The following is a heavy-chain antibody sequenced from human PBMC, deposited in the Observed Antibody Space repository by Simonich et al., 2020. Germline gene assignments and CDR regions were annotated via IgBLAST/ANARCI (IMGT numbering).Heavy chain of an antibody. CDR1: GGSFSGYY. D-gene: IGHD3-16*01. CDR3: ARPLGIVWAFYI. Sequence: QVQLQQWGAGLLKPSETLSLTCAVYGGSFSGYYWSWIRQPPGKGLEWIGEINHSGRTNYNPSLKRRVTISVDTSKNQFSLKLSSVTAADTAVYYCARPLGIVWAFYIWGQGTMVTVSS. J-gene: IGHJ3*02. CDR2: INHSGRT. V-gene: IGHV4-34*01.